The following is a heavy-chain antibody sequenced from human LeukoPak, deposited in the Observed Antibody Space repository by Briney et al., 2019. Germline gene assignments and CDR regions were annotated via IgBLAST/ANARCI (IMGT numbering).Heavy chain of an antibody. CDR3: GRDPNGDYVGAFEF. D-gene: IGHD2-21*02. CDR2: ITSDNTT. CDR1: GFILSAYA. Sequence: GGSLRLSCTASGFILSAYAMTWVRQAPGKGLEWVSSITSDNTTSYGDSVKGRFTISRDNSKNTVYLQMDSLRAEDTAIFYCGRDPNGDYVGAFEFWSRGTMVTVSS. J-gene: IGHJ3*01. V-gene: IGHV3-23*05.